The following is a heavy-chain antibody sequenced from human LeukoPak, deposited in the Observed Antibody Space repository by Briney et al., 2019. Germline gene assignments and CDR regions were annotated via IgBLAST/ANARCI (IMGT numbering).Heavy chain of an antibody. Sequence: GGSLRLSCAASGFTFSDSYMTWIRQAPGKGLELLSYISGSSSDVNYIDSVRGRFTISRDNAKNSIYLQMNSLRVEDTAVYYCAKDIVGGGDDYWGQGTLVIVSS. CDR3: AKDIVGGGDDY. D-gene: IGHD2-21*02. CDR1: GFTFSDSY. V-gene: IGHV3-11*04. J-gene: IGHJ4*02. CDR2: ISGSSSDV.